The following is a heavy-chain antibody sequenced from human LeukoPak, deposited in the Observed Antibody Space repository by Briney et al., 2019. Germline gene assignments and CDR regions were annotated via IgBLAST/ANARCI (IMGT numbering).Heavy chain of an antibody. V-gene: IGHV4-34*01. CDR3: ARSEDHYDSSGYYSYYFDY. Sequence: SETLSLTCAVYGGSFSGYYWSWIRQPPGKGLEWIGEINHSGSTNYNPSLKSRVTISVDTSKNQFSLKLSSVTAADTAVYYCARSEDHYDSSGYYSYYFDYWGQGTLVTVSS. J-gene: IGHJ4*02. CDR2: INHSGST. CDR1: GGSFSGYY. D-gene: IGHD3-22*01.